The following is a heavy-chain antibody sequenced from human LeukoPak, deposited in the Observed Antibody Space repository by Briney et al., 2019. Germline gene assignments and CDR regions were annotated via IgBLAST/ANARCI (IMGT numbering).Heavy chain of an antibody. CDR3: ARVRWKEQQLVFDY. J-gene: IGHJ4*02. CDR1: GYTFTGYY. CDR2: INPNSGGT. D-gene: IGHD6-13*01. Sequence: ASVKVSCKASGYTFTGYYIHWVRQAPGQGLEWMGWINPNSGGTNYAQKFQGRVTMTRDTSISTAYMELSRLRSDDTAVYYCARVRWKEQQLVFDYWGQGTLVTVSS. V-gene: IGHV1-2*02.